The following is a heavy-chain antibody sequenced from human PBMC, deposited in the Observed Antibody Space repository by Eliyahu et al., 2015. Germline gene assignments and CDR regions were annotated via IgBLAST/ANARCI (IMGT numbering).Heavy chain of an antibody. CDR3: AKESIVVVPAATGTDY. CDR1: XFTFSSYA. CDR2: ISGSGGST. V-gene: IGHV3-23*01. J-gene: IGHJ4*02. D-gene: IGHD2-2*01. Sequence: EVQLLESGGGLVQPGGSLRLSXAASXFTFSSYAMSWVRQAPGKGLEWVSAISGSGGSTYYADSVKGRFTISRDNSKNTLYLQMNSLRAEDTAVYYCAKESIVVVPAATGTDYWGQGTLVTVSS.